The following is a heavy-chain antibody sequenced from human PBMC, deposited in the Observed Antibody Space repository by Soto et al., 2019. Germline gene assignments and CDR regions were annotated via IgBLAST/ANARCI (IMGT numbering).Heavy chain of an antibody. CDR1: GYTFTSYY. V-gene: IGHV1-46*01. J-gene: IGHJ6*02. Sequence: QVQLVQSGAEVKKPGASVKVSCKASGYTFTSYYMHWVRQAPGQGLEWMGIINPSGGSTSYAQKFQGRVTMTRDTSTSTVYMELSSLRSEDTAVYYCVRDWHSSGWYYGMDVWGQGTTVTVSS. D-gene: IGHD6-19*01. CDR2: INPSGGST. CDR3: VRDWHSSGWYYGMDV.